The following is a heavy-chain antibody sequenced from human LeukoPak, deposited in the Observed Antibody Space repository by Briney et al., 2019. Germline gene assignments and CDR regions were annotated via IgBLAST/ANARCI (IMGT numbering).Heavy chain of an antibody. V-gene: IGHV4-59*08. D-gene: IGHD1-26*01. CDR2: IYYNGNT. J-gene: IGHJ4*02. CDR3: ARGARGSYSY. CDR1: GGSITNYY. Sequence: PSETLSLTCTVSGGSITNYYWSWIRQPPGKGLEWIGYIYYNGNTNYNASLESRVTISVDTSKNQFSLKLSSVTAADTAVYYCARGARGSYSYWGQGTLVTVSS.